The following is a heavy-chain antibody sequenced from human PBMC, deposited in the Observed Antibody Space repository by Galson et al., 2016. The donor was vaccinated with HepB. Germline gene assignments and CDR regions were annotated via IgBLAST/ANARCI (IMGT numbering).Heavy chain of an antibody. CDR2: INNDGSSS. CDR1: GFTFNDYW. Sequence: SLRLSCAASGFTFNDYWMHWVRQAPGRGLDWVSRINNDGSSSTYADSVEGRFTISRDNAKHTLYLQMNSLRAEDTTVYYCVRDMYGSYFAFDIWGQGTMGTVSS. D-gene: IGHD1-26*01. CDR3: VRDMYGSYFAFDI. J-gene: IGHJ3*02. V-gene: IGHV3-74*01.